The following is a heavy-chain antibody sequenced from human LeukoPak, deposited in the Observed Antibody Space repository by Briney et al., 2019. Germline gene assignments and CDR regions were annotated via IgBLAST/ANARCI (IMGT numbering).Heavy chain of an antibody. CDR3: ARGVRLYYYGSGSYYPDY. V-gene: IGHV4-4*02. D-gene: IGHD3-10*01. CDR1: RGSISSPKW. Sequence: SETLSLTCTVSRGSISSPKWWTWVRQPPGKGLEWIAEIYHSGSTNHNPSLISRLTISVDKSRNQFSLKLSSVTAADTAVYYCARGVRLYYYGSGSYYPDYWGQGTLVTVSS. J-gene: IGHJ4*02. CDR2: IYHSGST.